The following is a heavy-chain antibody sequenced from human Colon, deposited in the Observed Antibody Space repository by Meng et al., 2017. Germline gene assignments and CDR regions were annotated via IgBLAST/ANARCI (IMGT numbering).Heavy chain of an antibody. J-gene: IGHJ4*02. CDR3: TRGLATIPHFDY. CDR1: GGSFNTYG. Sequence: QGQLVQSGAEVKKPGSSVKVSCKTSGGSFNTYGINWVRQAPKQGLEWMGGIIPMFPKTNYAQKFEGRLTITADESTGTAYMELSSLRSEDTAVYYCTRGLATIPHFDYWGQGTLVTVSS. CDR2: IIPMFPKT. D-gene: IGHD5-24*01. V-gene: IGHV1-69*01.